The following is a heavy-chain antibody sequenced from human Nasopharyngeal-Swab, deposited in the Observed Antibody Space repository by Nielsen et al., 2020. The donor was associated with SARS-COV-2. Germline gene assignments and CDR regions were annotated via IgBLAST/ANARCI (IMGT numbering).Heavy chain of an antibody. V-gene: IGHV4-39*01. CDR3: ASYYYDSSDYSYWFDP. J-gene: IGHJ5*02. D-gene: IGHD3-22*01. CDR2: FSYSGPT. CDR1: GDSISSNSYY. Sequence: SETLSLTCTVSGDSISSNSYYWGWIRQSPGKGLEWIGSFSYSGPTYFNPSLKGRVTISVDTSKNQFSVKLSSVTAADTAVYYCASYYYDSSDYSYWFDPWGQGTLVTVSS.